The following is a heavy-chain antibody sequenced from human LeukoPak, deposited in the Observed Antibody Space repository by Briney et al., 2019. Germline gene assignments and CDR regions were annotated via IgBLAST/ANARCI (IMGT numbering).Heavy chain of an antibody. J-gene: IGHJ4*02. V-gene: IGHV3-20*04. D-gene: IGHD5-12*01. CDR1: GFTFDDYG. CDR2: SKWNGGST. Sequence: PGGSLRLSCAASGFTFDDYGMNWVRQAPGKGLEWVSGSKWNGGSTVYADSVKGRFTISRDNGKNSLYLQMNSLRAEDTALYYCARGYSGYDYGNYFDYWGQGTLVTVSS. CDR3: ARGYSGYDYGNYFDY.